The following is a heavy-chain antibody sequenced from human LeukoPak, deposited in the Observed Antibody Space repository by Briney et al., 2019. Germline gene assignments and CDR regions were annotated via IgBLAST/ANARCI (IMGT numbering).Heavy chain of an antibody. Sequence: PSQTLSLTCTFSGGSISSGGYYWSWIRQHPGKGLEWIGYIYYSGSTYYNPSLKSRVTISVDTSKNQFSLKLSSVTAADTAVYYCARGVEMATISPNLIDYWGQGTLVTVSS. CDR2: IYYSGST. D-gene: IGHD5-24*01. V-gene: IGHV4-31*03. CDR1: GGSISSGGYY. J-gene: IGHJ4*02. CDR3: ARGVEMATISPNLIDY.